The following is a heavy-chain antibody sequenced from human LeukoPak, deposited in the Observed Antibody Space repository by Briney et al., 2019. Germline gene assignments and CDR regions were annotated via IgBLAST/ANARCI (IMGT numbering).Heavy chain of an antibody. V-gene: IGHV3-73*01. CDR1: GFTFSGSA. J-gene: IGHJ5*02. CDR2: IRTKGKSYAT. CDR3: ARTTVTMADWFDP. Sequence: GGSLRLSCAASGFTFSGSAMHWVRQASGKGLEWVGRIRTKGKSYATEYAASVKGRFIISRDDLKNTAYLQMNSLKIEDTAVYYCARTTVTMADWFDPWGQGTLVTVSS. D-gene: IGHD4-17*01.